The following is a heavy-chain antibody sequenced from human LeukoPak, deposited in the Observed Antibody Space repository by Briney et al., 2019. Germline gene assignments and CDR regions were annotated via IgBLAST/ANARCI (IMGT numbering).Heavy chain of an antibody. V-gene: IGHV4-59*01. CDR1: GVSIRSYY. J-gene: IGHJ4*02. Sequence: SETLSLTCTVSGVSIRSYYWSWIRQPPGKGLEWIGYIYYSGSTNYNPSLKSRVTISVDTSKNQFSLKLSSVTAADTAVYYCAKDSYYDSSGYYDPYYFDYWGQGTLVTVSS. CDR3: AKDSYYDSSGYYDPYYFDY. CDR2: IYYSGST. D-gene: IGHD3-22*01.